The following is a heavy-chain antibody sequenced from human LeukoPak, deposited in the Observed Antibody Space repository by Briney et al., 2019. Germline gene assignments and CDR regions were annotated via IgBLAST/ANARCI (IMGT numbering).Heavy chain of an antibody. V-gene: IGHV4-59*11. Sequence: KPSEPLSLTCTLWWRYIKIHYYIWIRQPPGKGLEWSGNIYYSGSTNYNPSLKSRVTISVHTSKNQFSVKLTSVTAADTAVYYCETFDKGGDAIYWGQGTLVTVSA. CDR2: IYYSGST. D-gene: IGHD4-23*01. CDR1: WRYIKIHY. J-gene: IGHJ4*02. CDR3: ETFDKGGDAIY.